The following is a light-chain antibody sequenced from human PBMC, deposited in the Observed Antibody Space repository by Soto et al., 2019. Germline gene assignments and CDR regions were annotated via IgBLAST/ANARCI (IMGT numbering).Light chain of an antibody. V-gene: IGKV3-20*01. J-gene: IGKJ2*01. CDR2: AAS. CDR3: QQYASSPYT. Sequence: EIVLTQSPGTLSLSPGERATLSCRASQSVTSSYLAWYQQRPGQAPRLLVYAASTRATDIPDRFIGSGSGTDFTLTITRLEPEDFEMYDCQQYASSPYTFGQGTKLEIK. CDR1: QSVTSSY.